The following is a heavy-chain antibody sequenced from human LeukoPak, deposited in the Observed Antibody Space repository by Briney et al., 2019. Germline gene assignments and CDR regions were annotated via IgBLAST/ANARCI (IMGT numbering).Heavy chain of an antibody. J-gene: IGHJ4*02. Sequence: GGSLRLSCAASGFTFSRYWMSWVRQAPGKGLEWVASINQDESKRFYVDSVKGRFTISRDNAKNSLSLQMNSLRVEDTAFYFCTRGLDYWGQGSLVTVSS. CDR1: GFTFSRYW. V-gene: IGHV3-7*04. CDR2: INQDESKR. CDR3: TRGLDY.